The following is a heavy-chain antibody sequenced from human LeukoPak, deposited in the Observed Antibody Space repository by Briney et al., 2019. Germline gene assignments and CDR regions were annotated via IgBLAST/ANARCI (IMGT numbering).Heavy chain of an antibody. CDR2: MFPDGRT. CDR1: GFSVNDNC. V-gene: IGHV3-53*01. CDR3: ARTNPVYGDYDY. J-gene: IGHJ4*02. Sequence: GGSLRLSCAVSGFSVNDNCMSWVRQAPGKGLQWVSVMFPDGRTYYADSVKGRFTISRDLARNTLLLQMHSLRADDTAVHYCARTNPVYGDYDYWGQGTLVTVSS. D-gene: IGHD4-17*01.